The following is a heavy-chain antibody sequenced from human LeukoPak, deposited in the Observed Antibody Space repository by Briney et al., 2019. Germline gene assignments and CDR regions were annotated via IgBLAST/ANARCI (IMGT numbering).Heavy chain of an antibody. Sequence: SETLSLTCTVSGDSISSGSYYWSWIRQPAGEGLEWIGRIYSSGRTHYSPSLKSRVTISVDTSRNQFSLRLSSVTAADTAVYYCAREGYYGSGYPFDYWGQGTLVTVSS. CDR2: IYSSGRT. D-gene: IGHD3-10*01. V-gene: IGHV4-61*02. J-gene: IGHJ4*02. CDR1: GDSISSGSYY. CDR3: AREGYYGSGYPFDY.